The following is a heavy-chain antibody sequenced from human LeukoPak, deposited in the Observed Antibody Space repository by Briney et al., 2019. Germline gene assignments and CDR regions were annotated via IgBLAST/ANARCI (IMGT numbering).Heavy chain of an antibody. CDR2: IYHNGNT. D-gene: IGHD4-23*01. V-gene: IGHV4-38-2*02. CDR1: GFSVSSGSY. CDR3: AREDDYGGKPSLRN. J-gene: IGHJ4*02. Sequence: SETLSLTCTVSGFSVSSGSYWGWIRQPPGKGLEWIGTIYHNGNTYHTGYTYYNPSLESRVTISGDTSKNQFSLRLSSVTAADTAVYYCAREDDYGGKPSLRNWGQGTLVTVSS.